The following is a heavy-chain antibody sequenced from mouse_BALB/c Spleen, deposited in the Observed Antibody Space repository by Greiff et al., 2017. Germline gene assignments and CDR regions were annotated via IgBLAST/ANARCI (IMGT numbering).Heavy chain of an antibody. J-gene: IGHJ4*01. CDR2: IRLKSNNYAT. D-gene: IGHD2-4*01. V-gene: IGHV6-6*02. CDR1: GFTFSNYW. CDR3: TRGDYDPYYYAMDY. Sequence: EVKLEESGGGLVQPGGSMKLSCVASGFTFSNYWMNWVRQSPEKGLEWVAEIRLKSNNYATHYAESVKGRFTISRDDSKSSVYLQMNNLRAEDTGIYYCTRGDYDPYYYAMDYWGQGTSVTVSS.